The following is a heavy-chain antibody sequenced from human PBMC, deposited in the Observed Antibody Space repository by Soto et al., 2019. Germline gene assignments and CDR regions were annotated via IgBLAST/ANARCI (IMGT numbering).Heavy chain of an antibody. CDR3: ARGIPGYCGGATCYSGWFDP. Sequence: SETLSLTCTVSGGSIRDYYWGWTRQSPGKGLEWIGYIYYTGTTKYNPSLKSRVTISVDSSKNQFSLKLDSVTAADTAVYYCARGIPGYCGGATCYSGWFDPWGQGTLVTV. CDR2: IYYTGTT. D-gene: IGHD2-15*01. V-gene: IGHV4-59*12. J-gene: IGHJ5*02. CDR1: GGSIRDYY.